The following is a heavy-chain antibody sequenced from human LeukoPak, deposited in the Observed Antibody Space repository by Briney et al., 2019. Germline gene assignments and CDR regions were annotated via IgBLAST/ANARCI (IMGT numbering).Heavy chain of an antibody. CDR1: GGSISSSNW. J-gene: IGHJ3*02. V-gene: IGHV4-4*02. CDR3: ARYSGSYQDAFDI. D-gene: IGHD1-26*01. CDR2: IYHSGST. Sequence: PSETLSLTCAVSGGSISSSNWWSWVRQPPGKGLEWIGEIYHSGSTNYNPSVRSRVTISVDKSKNQFSLKLSSVTAADTAVYYCARYSGSYQDAFDIWGQGTMVTVSS.